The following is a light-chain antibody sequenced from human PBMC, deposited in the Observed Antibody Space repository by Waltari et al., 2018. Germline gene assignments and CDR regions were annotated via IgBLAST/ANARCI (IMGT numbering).Light chain of an antibody. V-gene: IGKV3-20*01. Sequence: EIVLTQSPGTLSLSPGERATLSCRASQSISSSYLAWYQQKPGQAPRLLIYGASIRATGIPDRCSGSGSGTDFTLTISRLEPEDFAVYYCQQYGGSPRTFGQGTKLEIK. J-gene: IGKJ2*01. CDR1: QSISSSY. CDR2: GAS. CDR3: QQYGGSPRT.